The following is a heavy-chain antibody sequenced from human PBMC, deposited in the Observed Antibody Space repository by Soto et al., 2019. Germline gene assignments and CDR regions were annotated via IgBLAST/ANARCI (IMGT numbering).Heavy chain of an antibody. Sequence: PGGSLRLSCAASGFTFSSYGMHWVRQAPGKGLEWVAVIWYDGSNKYYADSVKGRFTISRDNSKNTLYLQMNSLRAEDTAVYYCAIGEPPGIAVPGGNYYYGMDVWGQGTTVTVSS. V-gene: IGHV3-33*01. J-gene: IGHJ6*02. CDR3: AIGEPPGIAVPGGNYYYGMDV. CDR2: IWYDGSNK. CDR1: GFTFSSYG. D-gene: IGHD6-19*01.